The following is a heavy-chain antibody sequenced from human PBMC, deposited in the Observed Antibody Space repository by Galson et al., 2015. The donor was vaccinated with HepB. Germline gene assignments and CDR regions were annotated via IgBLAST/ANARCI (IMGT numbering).Heavy chain of an antibody. V-gene: IGHV3-23*01. CDR2: ISGSGGST. D-gene: IGHD4-17*01. CDR3: AKVRFDYGDYTPDY. Sequence: SLRLSCAASGFTFSSYAMSWVRQAPGKGLEWVSAISGSGGSTYYADSVKGRFTISRDNSKNTLYLQTNSLRAEDTAVYYCAKVRFDYGDYTPDYWGQGTLVTVSS. J-gene: IGHJ4*02. CDR1: GFTFSSYA.